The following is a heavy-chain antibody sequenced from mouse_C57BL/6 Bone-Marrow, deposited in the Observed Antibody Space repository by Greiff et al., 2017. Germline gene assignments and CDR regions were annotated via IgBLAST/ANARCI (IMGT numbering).Heavy chain of an antibody. CDR2: IYPRSGNT. CDR1: GYTFTSYG. CDR3: ARPLVVLLRYFDV. D-gene: IGHD1-1*01. J-gene: IGHJ1*03. Sequence: QVQLQQSGAELARPGASVKLSCKASGYTFTSYGISWVKQRTGQGLEWIGEIYPRSGNTYYNEQLTGKATLTADKSSSTAYMELRSLTSEDSAVYFCARPLVVLLRYFDVWGTGTTVTVSS. V-gene: IGHV1-81*01.